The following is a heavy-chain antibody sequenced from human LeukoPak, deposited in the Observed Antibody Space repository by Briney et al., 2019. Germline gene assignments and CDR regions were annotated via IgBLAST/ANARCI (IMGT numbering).Heavy chain of an antibody. J-gene: IGHJ4*02. D-gene: IGHD2-15*01. CDR2: ISGSGGST. CDR1: GFTFSSYA. Sequence: PGGSLRLSCAASGFTFSSYAMSWVRQAPGKGLEWVSAISGSGGSTYYADSVKGRFTISGDNPKNTLYLQMNSLRAEDTAVYYCAKSSWYSPYYFDYWGQGTLVTVSS. V-gene: IGHV3-23*01. CDR3: AKSSWYSPYYFDY.